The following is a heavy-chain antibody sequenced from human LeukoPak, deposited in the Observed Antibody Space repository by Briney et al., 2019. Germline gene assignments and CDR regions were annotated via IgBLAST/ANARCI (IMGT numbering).Heavy chain of an antibody. V-gene: IGHV3-23*01. CDR3: ARDLRRIAAYYFDF. Sequence: GGSLRLSCAASGFTFSSYAMSWVRQAPGKGLEWVSAISGSGGSTYYADSVKGRFTISRDNSKSTLYLRTNSLRAEDTAVYYCARDLRRIAAYYFDFWGQGTLVTVSS. CDR2: ISGSGGST. D-gene: IGHD6-25*01. CDR1: GFTFSSYA. J-gene: IGHJ4*02.